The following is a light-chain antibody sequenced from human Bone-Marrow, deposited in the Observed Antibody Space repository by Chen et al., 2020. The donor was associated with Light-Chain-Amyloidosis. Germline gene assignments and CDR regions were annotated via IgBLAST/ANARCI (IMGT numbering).Light chain of an antibody. J-gene: IGLJ3*02. CDR3: QVWDRSSDRPV. Sequence: SYVVTHPSSVSVAPGQTATLACGGNNIGTTSVHWYQQTPGQAPLLVVYDDSDRPSGIPARLSGSNSGNTATLTISRVEAGDEADYYCQVWDRSSDRPVCGGGTKLTVL. CDR2: DDS. CDR1: NIGTTS. V-gene: IGLV3-21*02.